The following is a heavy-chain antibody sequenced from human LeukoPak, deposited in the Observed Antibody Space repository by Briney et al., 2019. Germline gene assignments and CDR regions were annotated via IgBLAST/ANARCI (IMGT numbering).Heavy chain of an antibody. CDR1: GYPFSAHF. V-gene: IGHV7-4-1*02. CDR3: VRGTPTPGKDY. J-gene: IGHJ4*02. CDR2: IDTTTGNP. Sequence: GASVKVSCKASGYPFSAHFLNWVRQAPGQGLEWMGNIDTTTGNPRHAQDFTGRFVFSLDTSVSTAYLQITSLKADDTAAYYCVRGTPTPGKDYWGQGTQVTVSS. D-gene: IGHD3-10*01.